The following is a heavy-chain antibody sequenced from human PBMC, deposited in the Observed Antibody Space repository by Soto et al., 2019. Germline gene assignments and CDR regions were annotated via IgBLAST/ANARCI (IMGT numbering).Heavy chain of an antibody. V-gene: IGHV1-69*13. Sequence: SVKASCKASGGTFSSDGISWVRQAPGQALEWMGGITPIFRATKYAQKFQGRVTITADESTSTAYMELSSLRSEDTAVYYCARGRDTSYYDSSGYSCWFVYLGGR. D-gene: IGHD3-22*01. J-gene: IGHJ2*01. CDR3: ARGRDTSYYDSSGYSCWFVYL. CDR1: GGTFSSDG. CDR2: ITPIFRAT.